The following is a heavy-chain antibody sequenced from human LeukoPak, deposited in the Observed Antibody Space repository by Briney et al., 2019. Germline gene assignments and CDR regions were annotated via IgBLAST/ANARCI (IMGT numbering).Heavy chain of an antibody. Sequence: PGGSLRLSCVASGFTFSTYSMNWVRQAPGKGLEWVSSISSSSSYIYYADSVKGRFTISRDNAKNSLYLQMNSLRAEDTAVYYCARDDDFDWPRLFDYWGQGTLVTVSS. CDR1: GFTFSTYS. D-gene: IGHD3-9*01. CDR3: ARDDDFDWPRLFDY. CDR2: ISSSSSYI. V-gene: IGHV3-21*01. J-gene: IGHJ4*02.